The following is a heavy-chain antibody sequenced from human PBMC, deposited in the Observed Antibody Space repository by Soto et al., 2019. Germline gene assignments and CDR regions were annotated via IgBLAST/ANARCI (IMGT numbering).Heavy chain of an antibody. Sequence: GGSLRLSCTSSGVLVNDTDVNVVRQAPGKGLEWVSVISNRGDTHYADSVRGRFSLSRDISDNTLHLQMNNLRVEDTAVYYCAREPRYCRGGSCSITGDAYDIWGQGTMVTVSS. CDR2: ISNRGDT. D-gene: IGHD2-15*01. CDR1: GVLVNDTD. V-gene: IGHV3-66*01. J-gene: IGHJ3*02. CDR3: AREPRYCRGGSCSITGDAYDI.